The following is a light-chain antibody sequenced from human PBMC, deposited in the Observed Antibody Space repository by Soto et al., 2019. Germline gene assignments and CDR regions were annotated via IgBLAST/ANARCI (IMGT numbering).Light chain of an antibody. CDR2: GNS. J-gene: IGLJ1*01. V-gene: IGLV1-40*01. Sequence: QSVLTQPPSVSGAPGQRVTISCTGSSSNIGAGYDVHWYQQLPGTAPKLLIYGNSNRPSGVPDRFSGSKSDTSASLAITGLQAEDEADYYCQSFDSSLSGYVFGTVTKVNVL. CDR1: SSNIGAGYD. CDR3: QSFDSSLSGYV.